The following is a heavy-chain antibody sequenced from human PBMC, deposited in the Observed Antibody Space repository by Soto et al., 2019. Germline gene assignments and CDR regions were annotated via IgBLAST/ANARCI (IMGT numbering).Heavy chain of an antibody. CDR2: ISGSGGST. Sequence: GGSLRLSCAAPGFTFSSYAMSWVRQAPGKGLEWVSAISGSGGSTYYADSVKGRFTISRDNSKNTLYLQMNSLRAEDTAVYYCAITYGDYTPFDYWGQGTLVTVSS. CDR3: AITYGDYTPFDY. D-gene: IGHD4-17*01. CDR1: GFTFSSYA. J-gene: IGHJ4*02. V-gene: IGHV3-23*01.